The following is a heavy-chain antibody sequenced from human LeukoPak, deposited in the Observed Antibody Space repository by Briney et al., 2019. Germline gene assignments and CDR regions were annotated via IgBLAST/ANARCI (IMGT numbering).Heavy chain of an antibody. J-gene: IGHJ4*02. CDR3: ATAGNYRFDY. CDR2: INPDGSTI. CDR1: GFTFNNYA. Sequence: PGGSLRLSCAASGFTFNNYAMTWVRQAPGKGLVWVSRINPDGSTINYADSVKGRFTISRDNAKNTLYLQMNSLRAEDTAVYYCATAGNYRFDYWGQGTLVTVSS. V-gene: IGHV3-74*01. D-gene: IGHD1-7*01.